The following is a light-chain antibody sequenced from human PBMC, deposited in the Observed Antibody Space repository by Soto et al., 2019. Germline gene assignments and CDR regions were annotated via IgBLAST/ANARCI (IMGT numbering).Light chain of an antibody. J-gene: IGKJ1*01. Sequence: EIVLTQSPGTLSLSPGERATLSCRASQSVSSSYLAWYQQKPGQAPRLLIYGASSRATGIPDRFSGSGSGTDFTLTISSLQSEDFTVYSCLQYHNLWAFGQGTKVDI. V-gene: IGKV3-20*01. CDR1: QSVSSSY. CDR3: LQYHNLWA. CDR2: GAS.